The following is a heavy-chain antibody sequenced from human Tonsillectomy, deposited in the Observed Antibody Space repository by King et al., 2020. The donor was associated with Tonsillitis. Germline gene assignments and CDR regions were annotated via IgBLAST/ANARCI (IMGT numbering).Heavy chain of an antibody. CDR1: GGSFSAYY. CDR2: INHSGST. V-gene: IGHV4-34*01. CDR3: ARGDFDP. Sequence: VQLQQWGAGLLKPSETLSLTCAVYGGSFSAYYWNWIRQPPGKGLEWIGEINHSGSTNYYPSLKSRVTISVDTSKNQFSLNLNSVTAADTAVYYCARGDFDPWGQGTLVTVSS. J-gene: IGHJ5*02.